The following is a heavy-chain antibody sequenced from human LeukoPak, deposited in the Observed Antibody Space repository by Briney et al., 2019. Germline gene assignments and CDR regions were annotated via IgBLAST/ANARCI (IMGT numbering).Heavy chain of an antibody. Sequence: PSETLSLTCAVSGGSISSGGYSWSWIRQPPGKGLEWIGYIYYSGSTYYNPSLKSRVTISVDTSKNQFSLKLSSVTAADTAVYYCARDPGGGYKDDALDIWGQGTMVTVSS. CDR3: ARDPGGGYKDDALDI. D-gene: IGHD3-16*01. CDR2: IYYSGST. CDR1: GGSISSGGYS. J-gene: IGHJ3*02. V-gene: IGHV4-30-4*07.